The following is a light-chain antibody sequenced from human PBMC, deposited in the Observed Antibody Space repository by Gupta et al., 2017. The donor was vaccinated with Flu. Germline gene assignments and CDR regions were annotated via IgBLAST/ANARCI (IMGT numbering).Light chain of an antibody. CDR3: QQCGTYPPT. CDR1: RGISSD. Sequence: AWRGSRGISSDLGWYQQKPGKAPRRLIYAASNWQSEVPARFSGSGSGTEFTLTISSLQPEDFATYYCQQCGTYPPTFGQGTKVEVK. V-gene: IGKV1-17*01. J-gene: IGKJ1*01. CDR2: AAS.